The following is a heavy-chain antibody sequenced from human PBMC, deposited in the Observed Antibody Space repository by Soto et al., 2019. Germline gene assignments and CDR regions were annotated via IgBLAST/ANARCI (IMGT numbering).Heavy chain of an antibody. CDR1: GYIFSEYY. CDR2: INPNNGGT. CDR3: AKGESSSAVSYSYYGLDV. D-gene: IGHD3-22*01. J-gene: IGHJ6*02. V-gene: IGHV1-2*02. Sequence: QVQLVQSGPEVKKPGASVKVSCKASGYIFSEYYIQWVRQAPGQGLECMGWINPNNGGTTYAQKFHGRVTMTRDTSISTAYMELSRLRSDDTAVYFCAKGESSSAVSYSYYGLDVWGQGTTVTVSS.